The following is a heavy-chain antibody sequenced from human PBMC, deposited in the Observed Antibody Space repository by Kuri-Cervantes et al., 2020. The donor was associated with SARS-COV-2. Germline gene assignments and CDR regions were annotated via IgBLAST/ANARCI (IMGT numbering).Heavy chain of an antibody. CDR1: GGSISSHY. CDR3: GRVSWLQLWRRYSDS. CDR2: IYYSGST. J-gene: IGHJ4*02. Sequence: SETLSLTCTVSGGSISSHYWSWIRQPPGKGLEWIGYIYYSGSTDYNPSLKSRVTISLDTSKNHVSLRLTSATAADTAVYYCGRVSWLQLWRRYSDSWGQGTLVTVSS. V-gene: IGHV4-59*11. D-gene: IGHD5-24*01.